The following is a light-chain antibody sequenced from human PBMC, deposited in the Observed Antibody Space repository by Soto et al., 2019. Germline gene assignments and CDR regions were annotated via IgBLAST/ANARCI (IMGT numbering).Light chain of an antibody. CDR2: DAS. Sequence: EIVLTQSPATLSLSPGERATLSCRASQSVSSYLAWYQQKPGQAPRLLIYDASNRATGIPARFSGSGSGTDFNLTISSLETEDFAVYYCQQRSNWLYTFGQGTKLEIK. CDR3: QQRSNWLYT. CDR1: QSVSSY. V-gene: IGKV3-11*01. J-gene: IGKJ2*01.